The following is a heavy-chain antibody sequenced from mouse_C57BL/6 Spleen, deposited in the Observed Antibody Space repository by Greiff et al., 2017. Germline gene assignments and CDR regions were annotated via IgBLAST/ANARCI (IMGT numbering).Heavy chain of an antibody. CDR1: GYTFTSYT. D-gene: IGHD1-1*01. Sequence: VKLMESGAELARPGASVKMSCKASGYTFTSYTMHWVKQRPGQGLEWIGYINPSSGYTKYNQKFKDKATLTADKSSSTAYMQLSSLTSEDSAVYYCARGYGSSPYYFDYWGQGTTLTVSS. CDR2: INPSSGYT. CDR3: ARGYGSSPYYFDY. V-gene: IGHV1-4*01. J-gene: IGHJ2*01.